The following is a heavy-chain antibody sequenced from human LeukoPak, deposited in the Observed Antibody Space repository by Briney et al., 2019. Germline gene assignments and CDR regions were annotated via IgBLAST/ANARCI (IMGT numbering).Heavy chain of an antibody. Sequence: SETLSLTCAVYGGSFSGYYWSWIRQPPGKGLEWIGEINHSGSTNYNPSLKSRVTISVDTSKNQFSLKLSSVTAADTAVYYCARRPYYYGSGSYYKNPVWFDPWGKGTTVTVSS. V-gene: IGHV4-34*01. CDR1: GGSFSGYY. D-gene: IGHD3-10*01. J-gene: IGHJ6*04. CDR3: ARRPYYYGSGSYYKNPVWFDP. CDR2: INHSGST.